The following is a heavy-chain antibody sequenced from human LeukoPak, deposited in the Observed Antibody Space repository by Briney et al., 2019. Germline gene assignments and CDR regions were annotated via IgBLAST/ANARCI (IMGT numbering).Heavy chain of an antibody. J-gene: IGHJ4*02. CDR2: MNPNSGNT. D-gene: IGHD1-26*01. CDR3: AREAIAGGGSYPERDY. Sequence: ASVKVSCKASGYTFTSYGINWVRQATGQGLEWMGWMNPNSGNTGYAQKFQGRVTMTRNTSISTAYMELSSLRSEDTAVYYCAREAIAGGGSYPERDYWGQGTLVTVSS. CDR1: GYTFTSYG. V-gene: IGHV1-8*01.